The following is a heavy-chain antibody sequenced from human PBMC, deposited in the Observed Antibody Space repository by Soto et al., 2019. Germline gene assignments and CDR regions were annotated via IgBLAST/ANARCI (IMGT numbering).Heavy chain of an antibody. CDR3: ARVPGQNYYDSSGYYYAFDY. V-gene: IGHV3-48*02. J-gene: IGHJ4*02. D-gene: IGHD3-22*01. Sequence: GGSLRLSCAASGFTFSSYSMNWVRQAPGKGLEWVSYISSSSSTIYYADSVKGRFTISRDNAKNSLYLQMNSLRDEDTAVYYCARVPGQNYYDSSGYYYAFDYWGQGTLVTVSS. CDR1: GFTFSSYS. CDR2: ISSSSSTI.